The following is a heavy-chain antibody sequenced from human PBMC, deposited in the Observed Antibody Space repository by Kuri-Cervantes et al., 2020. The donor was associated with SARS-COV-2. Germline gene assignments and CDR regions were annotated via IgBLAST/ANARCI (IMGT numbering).Heavy chain of an antibody. CDR1: GGSISSDY. D-gene: IGHD4-11*01. Sequence: SEILSLTCTVSGGSISSDYWSWIRQPPGKGLEWIGYIYYSGSTNYNPSLKSRVTMSVDTSKNQFSLKLSSVTAADTAVYYCARHSPLQSYYYYYYGMDVWGQGTTVTVSS. CDR2: IYYSGST. V-gene: IGHV4-59*08. CDR3: ARHSPLQSYYYYYYGMDV. J-gene: IGHJ6*02.